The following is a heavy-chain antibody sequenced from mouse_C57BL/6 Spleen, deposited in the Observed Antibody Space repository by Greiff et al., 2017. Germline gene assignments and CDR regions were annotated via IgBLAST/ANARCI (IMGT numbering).Heavy chain of an antibody. D-gene: IGHD5-2*01. V-gene: IGHV1-78*01. J-gene: IGHJ4*01. CDR2: IYPRDGST. CDR3: AKWGIRGFAMDY. Sequence: VKLQQSDAELVKPGASVKISCKASGYTFTDHTMHWMKQSPEQGLEWVGSIYPRDGSTKYNEKFKGKAILTADKPSSTPYLQLDRLTSESSAVDFCAKWGIRGFAMDYWGQGTSVTVSA. CDR1: GYTFTDHT.